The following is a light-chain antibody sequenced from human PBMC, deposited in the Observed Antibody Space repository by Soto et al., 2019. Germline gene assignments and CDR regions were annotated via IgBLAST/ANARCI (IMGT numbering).Light chain of an antibody. J-gene: IGKJ1*01. CDR1: QSVSSSY. CDR2: GAS. Sequence: EIVLTQSPGTLSLSPGERATLSCRASQSVSSSYLAWYQQKPGQAPRLLIYGASSRATGIPDRFSGSGSGTDFTLTIGRLEPEDFAVYYCQQYGSSPGWTFGQGTKVDIK. V-gene: IGKV3-20*01. CDR3: QQYGSSPGWT.